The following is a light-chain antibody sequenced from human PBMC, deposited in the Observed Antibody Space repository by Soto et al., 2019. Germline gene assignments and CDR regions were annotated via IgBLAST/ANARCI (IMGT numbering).Light chain of an antibody. CDR2: GAS. V-gene: IGKV3-20*01. CDR3: QQYGSSPIT. CDR1: QSVSSS. J-gene: IGKJ5*01. Sequence: DIVLTQSPGTRPLSPAERATLSCRASQSVSSSLAWYQQKTGQAPRLLISGASSRATGIPDRFSGSGSGTDFTLTISRLEPEDFALYYCQQYGSSPITFGQGTRLEIK.